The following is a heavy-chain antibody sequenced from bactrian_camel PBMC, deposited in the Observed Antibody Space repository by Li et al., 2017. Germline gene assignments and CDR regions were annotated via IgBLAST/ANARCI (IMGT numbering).Heavy chain of an antibody. CDR3: AAECGLDTFHGDPDFRY. Sequence: QLVESGGGSVQAGGSLRLSCQPSGYMFSVWCMAWVRQGPGKERELVATIDNGDGTTYADSVKGRFAISQDHVKNTLFLQMNRLKPEDTGMYYCAAECGLDTFHGDPDFRYWGQGTQVTVS. D-gene: IGHD5*01. CDR1: GYMFSVWC. J-gene: IGHJ6*01. CDR2: IDNGDGT. V-gene: IGHV3S53*01.